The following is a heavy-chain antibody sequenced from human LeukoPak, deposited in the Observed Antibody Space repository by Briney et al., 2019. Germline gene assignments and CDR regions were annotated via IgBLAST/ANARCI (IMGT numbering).Heavy chain of an antibody. CDR2: ISRSGSTK. V-gene: IGHV3-11*04. J-gene: IGHJ4*02. D-gene: IGHD3-10*01. Sequence: GGSLRLSCAASGFTFSDYNMRWIRQAPGKGLEWVSSISRSGSTKYYADSVKGRFTISRDNAKNSLFLQMNSLRAEDTAVYYCARGEYGSGSYHIDYWGQGILVTVSS. CDR3: ARGEYGSGSYHIDY. CDR1: GFTFSDYN.